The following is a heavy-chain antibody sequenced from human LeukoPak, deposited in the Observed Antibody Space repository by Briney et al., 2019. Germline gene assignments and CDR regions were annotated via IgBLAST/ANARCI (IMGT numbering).Heavy chain of an antibody. Sequence: GGSLRLSCAASGFSFSDYNMNWVRQAPGKGLEWVAFIRYDGSNKYYADSVEGRFTISRDNSKNTLYLQMNSLRAKDTAVYYCAKDSSSREIYFDYWGQGTLVTVSS. J-gene: IGHJ4*02. CDR2: IRYDGSNK. CDR1: GFSFSDYN. V-gene: IGHV3-30*02. CDR3: AKDSSSREIYFDY. D-gene: IGHD6-13*01.